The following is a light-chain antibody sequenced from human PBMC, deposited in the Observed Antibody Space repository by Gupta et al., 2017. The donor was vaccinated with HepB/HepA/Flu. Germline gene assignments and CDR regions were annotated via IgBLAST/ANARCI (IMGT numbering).Light chain of an antibody. CDR2: DDS. CDR1: NIGSTS. V-gene: IGLV3-21*02. Sequence: SYVLTQPPSESVAPGATARISCGGNNIGSTSVHWYQQKPGQAPVLVVYDDSDRPSGIPERFSGSKSGNTATLTISRVEAGDEADYYCQVWDGSSEHVVFGGGTKLTVL. J-gene: IGLJ2*01. CDR3: QVWDGSSEHVV.